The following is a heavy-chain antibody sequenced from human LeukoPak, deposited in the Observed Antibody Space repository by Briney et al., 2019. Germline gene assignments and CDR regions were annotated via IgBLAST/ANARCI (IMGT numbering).Heavy chain of an antibody. CDR2: IKSKTDGGTT. D-gene: IGHD4-17*01. Sequence: GGSLRLSCAASGFTFSNAWMSWVRQAPGKGLEWVGRIKSKTDGGTTDYAAPVKGRFTISRDDSKNTLYLQMNSLKTEDTAVYYCTADYGDYGRRYYYYYMDVWGKGTTVTVSS. CDR1: GFTFSNAW. V-gene: IGHV3-15*01. J-gene: IGHJ6*03. CDR3: TADYGDYGRRYYYYYMDV.